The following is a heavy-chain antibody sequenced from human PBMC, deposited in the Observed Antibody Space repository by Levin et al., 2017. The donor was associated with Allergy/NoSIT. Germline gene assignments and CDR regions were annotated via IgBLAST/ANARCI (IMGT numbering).Heavy chain of an antibody. CDR1: GYTFTRYA. J-gene: IGHJ4*02. D-gene: IGHD3-3*01. CDR3: ARPPYDFWSGYYYSYFDY. CDR2: INTNAGDP. Sequence: ASVKVSCKASGYTFTRYAMNWVRQAPGQGLEWMGWINTNAGDPTYAQGFTGRFVFSLDTSVSTAYLQISSLKAEDTAVYYCARPPYDFWSGYYYSYFDYWGQGTLVTVSS. V-gene: IGHV7-4-1*02.